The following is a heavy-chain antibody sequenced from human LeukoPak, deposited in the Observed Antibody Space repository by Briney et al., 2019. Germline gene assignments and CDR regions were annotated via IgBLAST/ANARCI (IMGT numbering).Heavy chain of an antibody. D-gene: IGHD6-13*01. Sequence: SETLSLTCTVSGGSISSYYWSWIRQPPGKGLEWIGYIYYSGSTNYNPSLKSRVTISVDTSKNQFSLKLSSVTAADTAVYYCARGGKSSWYVKYWGQGTLVTVSS. V-gene: IGHV4-59*01. J-gene: IGHJ4*02. CDR3: ARGGKSSWYVKY. CDR2: IYYSGST. CDR1: GGSISSYY.